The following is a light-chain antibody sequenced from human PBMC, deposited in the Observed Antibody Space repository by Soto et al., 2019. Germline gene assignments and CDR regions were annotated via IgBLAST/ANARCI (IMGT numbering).Light chain of an antibody. Sequence: SYELTQPPSVSVAPGKTARITCGGNKIGSKSVHWYQQKPGQAPAVVIYYDTDRPSGIPERFSGSNSEHMATLSISRVEVGDVAAYYYHVGDSSSDLAVFGGGTKLTVL. CDR2: YDT. V-gene: IGLV3-21*04. CDR1: KIGSKS. CDR3: HVGDSSSDLAV. J-gene: IGLJ2*01.